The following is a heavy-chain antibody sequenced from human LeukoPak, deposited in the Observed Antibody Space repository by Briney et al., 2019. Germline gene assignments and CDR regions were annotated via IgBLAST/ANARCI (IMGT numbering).Heavy chain of an antibody. J-gene: IGHJ4*02. CDR1: GGSISSGDYY. V-gene: IGHV4-30-4*01. D-gene: IGHD3/OR15-3a*01. CDR3: ARDSVTGTGYYSLDY. CDR2: IYYSGST. Sequence: SETLSLTCTVSGGSISSGDYYWSWIRQPPGKGLEWIGYIYYSGSTYYNPSLKGRVTISVDTSKNQFSLKLSSVTAADTAVYYCARDSVTGTGYYSLDYWGQGTLVTVSS.